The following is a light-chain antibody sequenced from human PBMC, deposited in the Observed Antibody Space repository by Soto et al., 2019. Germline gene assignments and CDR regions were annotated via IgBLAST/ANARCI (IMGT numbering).Light chain of an antibody. CDR1: QSVSNN. J-gene: IGKJ1*01. Sequence: EIVMTQSPATLSVSPGERATLSCRASQSVSNNLAWYQHKPGQAPRLLIYSASTRTTGIPARFSGSGSGTEFTLTISSLQSEDFAVYYCQQYNNWPRTFGQGTKV. V-gene: IGKV3-15*01. CDR2: SAS. CDR3: QQYNNWPRT.